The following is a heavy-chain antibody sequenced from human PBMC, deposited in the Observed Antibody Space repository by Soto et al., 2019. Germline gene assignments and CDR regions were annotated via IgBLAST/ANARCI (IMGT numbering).Heavy chain of an antibody. J-gene: IGHJ5*02. CDR2: TYFSSKWYN. CDR3: AKGDNLGPKTGYAFDP. V-gene: IGHV6-1*01. D-gene: IGHD5-12*01. CDR1: WDIVSSNTSS. Sequence: SHTLSLTFSISWDIVSSNTSSFNLIMHSPSIFLYFLEMTYFSSKWYNYYSVSVKSRIIINPDTSNNQFSLQLNSVTPEDTAVYFCAKGDNLGPKTGYAFDPWGQGIMVTVSS.